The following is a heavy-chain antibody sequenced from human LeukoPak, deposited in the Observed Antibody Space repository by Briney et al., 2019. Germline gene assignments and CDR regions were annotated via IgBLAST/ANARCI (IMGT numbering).Heavy chain of an antibody. CDR1: GGSISSYY. J-gene: IGHJ3*02. CDR2: IYYSGST. Sequence: WETLSLTCTVSGGSISSYYWSWIRQPPGKGLEWIGYIYYSGSTYYNPSLKSRVTISIDTSKKQVSLRLSSVTAADTAVYYCARTASGSAFDIWGQGTMVTVSS. CDR3: ARTASGSAFDI. D-gene: IGHD3-10*01. V-gene: IGHV4-59*01.